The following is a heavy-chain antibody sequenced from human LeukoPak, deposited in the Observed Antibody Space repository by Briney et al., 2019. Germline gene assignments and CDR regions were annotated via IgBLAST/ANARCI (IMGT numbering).Heavy chain of an antibody. Sequence: PSETLSLTCAVYGGSFSGYYWSWIRQPPGKGLEWIGEINHSGSTNYNPSLKSRVTISVDTSKNQFSLKLSSVTAADTAVYYCAREVFVVVPAGGMDVWGQGTTVTVSS. CDR3: AREVFVVVPAGGMDV. CDR1: GGSFSGYY. J-gene: IGHJ6*02. CDR2: INHSGST. V-gene: IGHV4-34*01. D-gene: IGHD2-2*01.